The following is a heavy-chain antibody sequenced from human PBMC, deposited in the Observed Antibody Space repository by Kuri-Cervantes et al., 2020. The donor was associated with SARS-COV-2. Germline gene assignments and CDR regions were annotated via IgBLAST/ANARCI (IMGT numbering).Heavy chain of an antibody. D-gene: IGHD1/OR15-1a*01. Sequence: ETLSLTCTVSGGSISSSSYYWGWIRQPPGKGLEWIGSIYYSGSTYYNPSLNNRVTMSIDTSKNQFSLKLRSVTAADTAVYYCARGNKVATSEYYHYMDVWGKGTTVTVSS. CDR2: IYYSGST. CDR3: ARGNKVATSEYYHYMDV. CDR1: GGSISSSSYY. J-gene: IGHJ6*03. V-gene: IGHV4-39*07.